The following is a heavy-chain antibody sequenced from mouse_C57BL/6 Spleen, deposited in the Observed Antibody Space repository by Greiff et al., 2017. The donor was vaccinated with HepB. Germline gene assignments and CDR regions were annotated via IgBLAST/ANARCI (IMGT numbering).Heavy chain of an antibody. D-gene: IGHD2-5*01. CDR2: IWSDGST. CDR3: ARQRYSNHDLDY. V-gene: IGHV2-6-1*01. CDR1: GFSFTSYG. Sequence: VQLQESGPGLVAPSQCLSITCTVSGFSFTSYGVHWVRQPPGKGLEWLVVIWSDGSTTYNSAPKSRLSISTDNPKSQVFLKMNSIQTDDTAMYYCARQRYSNHDLDYWGQGTTVTVSS. J-gene: IGHJ4*01.